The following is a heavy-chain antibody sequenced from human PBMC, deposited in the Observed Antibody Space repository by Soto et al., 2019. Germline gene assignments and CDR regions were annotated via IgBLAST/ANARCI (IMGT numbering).Heavy chain of an antibody. CDR1: GFTFNTYG. D-gene: IGHD1-26*01. Sequence: QVQLVESGGGVVQPGRSLRLSCAASGFTFNTYGMHWLRQAPGKGLEWVAVIWHDGGKKYYADSAKGRFTISRDNSKNTLFLQMNSLSAEDTAVYYCARDLGQGNGPFDYWGQGTLVTVSS. CDR3: ARDLGQGNGPFDY. V-gene: IGHV3-33*01. J-gene: IGHJ4*02. CDR2: IWHDGGKK.